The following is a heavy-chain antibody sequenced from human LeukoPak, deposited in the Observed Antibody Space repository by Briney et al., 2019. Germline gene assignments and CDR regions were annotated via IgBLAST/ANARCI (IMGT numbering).Heavy chain of an antibody. CDR1: GYTFTSYD. CDR2: MNPNSGNT. J-gene: IGHJ6*02. CDR3: ARGVDYDFWSSYYDGYYYYGMDV. Sequence: ASVKVSCKASGYTFTSYDINWVRQATGQGLEWMGWMNPNSGNTGYAQKFQGRVTMTRNTSISTAYMELSSLRSEDTAVYYCARGVDYDFWSSYYDGYYYYGMDVWGQGTTVTVSS. D-gene: IGHD3-3*01. V-gene: IGHV1-8*01.